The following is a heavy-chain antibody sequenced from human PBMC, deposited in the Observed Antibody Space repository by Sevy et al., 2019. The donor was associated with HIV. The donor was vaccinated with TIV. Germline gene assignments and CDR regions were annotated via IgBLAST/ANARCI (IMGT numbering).Heavy chain of an antibody. D-gene: IGHD2-21*02. CDR2: ISSSSRYI. Sequence: GGSLRLSCAASGFTFSNYNMNWVRQAPGKGLEWVSSISSSSRYIYYADSMKGRFTISRDNAKNSLYLQMNSLRAEDTAVYYCARESGSDWYLDSWGQGTLVTVSS. J-gene: IGHJ4*02. V-gene: IGHV3-21*01. CDR3: ARESGSDWYLDS. CDR1: GFTFSNYN.